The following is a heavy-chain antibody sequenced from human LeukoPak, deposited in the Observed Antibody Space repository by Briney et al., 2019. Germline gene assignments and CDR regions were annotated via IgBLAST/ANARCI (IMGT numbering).Heavy chain of an antibody. V-gene: IGHV3-23*01. CDR3: AKDPHPFIAAAGTGGVDY. Sequence: PGGSLRLSCAASGFTFSSYAMSWVRQAPGKGLEWVSAISGSGGSTYYADSVKGRFTISRDNSKNTLYLQMNSLRAEDTAVYYCAKDPHPFIAAAGTGGVDYWGQGTLVTVSS. J-gene: IGHJ4*02. CDR2: ISGSGGST. CDR1: GFTFSSYA. D-gene: IGHD6-13*01.